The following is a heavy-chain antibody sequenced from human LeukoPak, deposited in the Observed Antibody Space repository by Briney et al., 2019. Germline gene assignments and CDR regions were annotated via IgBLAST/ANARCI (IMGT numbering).Heavy chain of an antibody. J-gene: IGHJ4*02. V-gene: IGHV3-23*01. Sequence: GGSLRLSCAASGFTVSSNYMSWVRQAPGKGLEWVSAILGSGGSTYYADSVKGRFTVSRDNSKSTLYLQMNSLRAEDTALYYCAKWGDNDVLTGYYVPDYWGQGTLVTVSS. CDR1: GFTVSSNY. CDR2: ILGSGGST. CDR3: AKWGDNDVLTGYYVPDY. D-gene: IGHD3-9*01.